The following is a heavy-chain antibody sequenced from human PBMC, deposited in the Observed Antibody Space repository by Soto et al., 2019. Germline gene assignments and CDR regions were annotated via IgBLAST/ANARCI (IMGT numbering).Heavy chain of an antibody. D-gene: IGHD3-22*01. J-gene: IGHJ4*02. V-gene: IGHV3-33*06. CDR1: GFTLSRYD. CDR3: AKIESRFFYDSTGYYPFDY. Sequence: GGSLRLSWAACGFTLSRYDMHWVRQAPGKGLEWVAVIWYDGSIKYYADSLKGRFTISRDNSKNTVYLQMNSLRAEDTAVYYCAKIESRFFYDSTGYYPFDYWGQGTLVTVSS. CDR2: IWYDGSIK.